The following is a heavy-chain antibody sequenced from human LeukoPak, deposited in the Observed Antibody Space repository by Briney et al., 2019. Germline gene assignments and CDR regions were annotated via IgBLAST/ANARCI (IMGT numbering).Heavy chain of an antibody. CDR3: ARLLAEMDYFDY. V-gene: IGHV5-51*01. Sequence: GESLKISCKGSGYSFTRYWIGWVRQMPGKGPEWMGIIYPGDSDTRYSPSFQGQVTISADKSITTAYLQWSSLKASDTAMHYCARLLAEMDYFDYWGQGTLVTVSS. D-gene: IGHD5-24*01. J-gene: IGHJ4*02. CDR2: IYPGDSDT. CDR1: GYSFTRYW.